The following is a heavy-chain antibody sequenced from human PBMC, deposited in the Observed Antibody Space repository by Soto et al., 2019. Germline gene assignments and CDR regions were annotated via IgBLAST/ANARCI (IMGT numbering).Heavy chain of an antibody. Sequence: EVQLVESGGGLVKPGGSLRLSCTASGLSFSSDSMNWVRQAPGKGLEWVSSISGSSSYIYYADSVKGRFTISRDNAKNSAYLQMNTLRAEDTAVYYCARGLGYCNVGSCSGAFDMWGQGTMVTVSS. J-gene: IGHJ3*02. CDR3: ARGLGYCNVGSCSGAFDM. V-gene: IGHV3-21*01. D-gene: IGHD2-15*01. CDR1: GLSFSSDS. CDR2: ISGSSSYI.